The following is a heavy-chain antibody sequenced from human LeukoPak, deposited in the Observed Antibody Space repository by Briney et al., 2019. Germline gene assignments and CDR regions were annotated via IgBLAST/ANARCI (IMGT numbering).Heavy chain of an antibody. Sequence: SETLSLTCAVYGGSFSGYYWSWIRQPPGKGLEWIGEINHSGSTNYNPSLKSRVTISVDTSKNQFSLKLSSVTAADTAVYYCAKYYYHGMDVWGQGTTVTVSS. CDR1: GGSFSGYY. CDR2: INHSGST. CDR3: AKYYYHGMDV. V-gene: IGHV4-34*01. J-gene: IGHJ6*02.